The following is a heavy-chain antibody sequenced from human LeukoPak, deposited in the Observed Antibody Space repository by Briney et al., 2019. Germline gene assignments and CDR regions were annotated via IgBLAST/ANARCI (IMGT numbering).Heavy chain of an antibody. CDR1: GDSVSSNSAA. Sequence: SQSLSLTCAISGDSVSSNSAAWNWVRQSPSRGLEWLGRTYYRSRWYNDYAISVKSRMKINPDTSKNQFSLQLNSVTPEDTAVYYCARGDAPGGIYYYAMDVWGQGTTVTVSS. J-gene: IGHJ6*02. CDR2: TYYRSRWYN. D-gene: IGHD1-14*01. CDR3: ARGDAPGGIYYYAMDV. V-gene: IGHV6-1*01.